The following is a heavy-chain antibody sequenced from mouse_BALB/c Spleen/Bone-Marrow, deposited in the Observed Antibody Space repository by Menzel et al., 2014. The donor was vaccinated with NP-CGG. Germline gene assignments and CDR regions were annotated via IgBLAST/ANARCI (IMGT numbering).Heavy chain of an antibody. Sequence: DVMLVESGGGLVKPGGSLKLSCAASRFTFSNYAMSWVRQTPEKRLEWVATISSGGSYTYYPGSVKGRFTISRDNAQNTLYLQMSSLRSEDTAMYFCARQENWALDYWGQGTTLTVSS. CDR2: ISSGGSYT. CDR1: RFTFSNYA. J-gene: IGHJ2*01. D-gene: IGHD4-1*01. CDR3: ARQENWALDY. V-gene: IGHV5-9-1*01.